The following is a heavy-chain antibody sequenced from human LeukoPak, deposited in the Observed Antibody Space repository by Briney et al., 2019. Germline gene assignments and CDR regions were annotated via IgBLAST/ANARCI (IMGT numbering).Heavy chain of an antibody. V-gene: IGHV3-30*02. CDR1: GFTFSTYG. D-gene: IGHD6-13*01. CDR2: IRYDGSNI. CDR3: ARVRQQLVPGPFDY. J-gene: IGHJ4*02. Sequence: GGSLRLSCAASGFTFSTYGMHWVRQAPGKGLEWVAFIRYDGSNIQYADSVKGRFTISRDNAKNSLYLQMNSLRAEDTAVYYCARVRQQLVPGPFDYWGQGTLVTVSS.